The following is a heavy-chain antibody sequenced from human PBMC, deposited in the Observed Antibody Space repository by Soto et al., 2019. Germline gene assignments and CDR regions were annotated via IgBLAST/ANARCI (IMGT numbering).Heavy chain of an antibody. D-gene: IGHD2-21*02. Sequence: QVQLVQSGAEEKKPGASVKVSCKASGYTFTSYAMHWVRQAPGQRREWMGWINAGNGHSKYSQKFQGRVTITRDTSASTSYMELSSLRSEDTAVYYCARAWVVVTAPDYWGRGTLVTVSS. V-gene: IGHV1-3*05. J-gene: IGHJ4*02. CDR3: ARAWVVVTAPDY. CDR1: GYTFTSYA. CDR2: INAGNGHS.